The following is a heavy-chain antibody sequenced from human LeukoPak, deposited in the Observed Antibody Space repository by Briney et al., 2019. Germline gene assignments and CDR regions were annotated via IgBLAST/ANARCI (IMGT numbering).Heavy chain of an antibody. V-gene: IGHV4-30-4*01. Sequence: SETLSLTCTVSGGSISSGDYYWRWIRQPPGKGLEWIGYIYYSGSTYYNPSLKSRVTISVDTSKNQFSLKLSSVTAADTAVYYCARGGHRILSYFDYWGQGTLVTVSS. CDR2: IYYSGST. J-gene: IGHJ4*02. CDR1: GGSISSGDYY. CDR3: ARGGHRILSYFDY. D-gene: IGHD2/OR15-2a*01.